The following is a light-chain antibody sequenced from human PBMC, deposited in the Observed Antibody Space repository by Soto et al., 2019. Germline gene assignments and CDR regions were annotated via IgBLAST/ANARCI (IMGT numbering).Light chain of an antibody. J-gene: IGLJ2*01. CDR3: SSYASSTTLV. Sequence: QSGLTQPASVSGSPGQSITISCTGTSSDVGGYKYVSWYQQHPGKAPKIMIYEVSNRPSGVSNRFSGSKSGNTASLTISGLQAEDEADYYCSSYASSTTLVFGGGTKRTVL. CDR2: EVS. CDR1: SSDVGGYKY. V-gene: IGLV2-14*01.